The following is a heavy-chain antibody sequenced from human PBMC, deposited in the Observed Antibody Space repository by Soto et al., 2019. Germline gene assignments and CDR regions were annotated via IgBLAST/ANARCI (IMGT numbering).Heavy chain of an antibody. J-gene: IGHJ6*02. CDR3: AREPIMWYYDSSGYYGYYYGMDV. CDR1: GGSISSGDYY. D-gene: IGHD3-22*01. Sequence: SETLSLTCTVSGGSISSGDYYWSWIRQPPGKGLEWIGYIYYSGSTYYNQSLKSRVTISVDTSKNQFSLKLSSVTAADTAVYYCAREPIMWYYDSSGYYGYYYGMDVWGQGTTVTVSS. V-gene: IGHV4-30-4*01. CDR2: IYYSGST.